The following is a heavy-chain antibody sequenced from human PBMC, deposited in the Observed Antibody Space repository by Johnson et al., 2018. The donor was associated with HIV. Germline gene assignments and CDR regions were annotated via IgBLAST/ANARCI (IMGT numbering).Heavy chain of an antibody. J-gene: IGHJ3*02. CDR3: AKEQLLRAFDI. Sequence: VQLVESGGGLIQPGGSLRLSCAASGFTFDDYAMHWVRQAPGKGLEWVSGISWNSGSIGYADYVKGRFTISRDNSTNTLYLQMNSLRAEDTAVYYCAKEQLLRAFDIWGQGTMVTVSS. CDR1: GFTFDDYA. CDR2: ISWNSGSI. D-gene: IGHD2-15*01. V-gene: IGHV3-9*01.